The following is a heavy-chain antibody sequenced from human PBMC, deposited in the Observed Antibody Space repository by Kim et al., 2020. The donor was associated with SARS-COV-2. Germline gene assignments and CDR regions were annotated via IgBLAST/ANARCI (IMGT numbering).Heavy chain of an antibody. J-gene: IGHJ5*02. V-gene: IGHV7-4-1*02. CDR1: GYTFTSYA. D-gene: IGHD3-16*01. CDR3: AREGEELRLGDGVFDP. Sequence: ASVKVSCKASGYTFTSYAMNWVRQAPGQGLEWMGWINTNTGNPTYAQGFTGRFVFSLDTSVSTAYLQISSLKAEDTAVYYCAREGEELRLGDGVFDPWGQGTLVTVSS. CDR2: INTNTGNP.